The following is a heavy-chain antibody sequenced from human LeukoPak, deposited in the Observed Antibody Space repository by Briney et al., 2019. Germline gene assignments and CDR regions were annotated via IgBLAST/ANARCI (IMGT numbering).Heavy chain of an antibody. CDR1: GFTFNSAW. D-gene: IGHD2-15*01. V-gene: IGHV3-15*01. CDR2: IKSKRDGGTT. Sequence: GGSLRLSCAASGFTFNSAWLSWVRHGPGKGLWWVARIKSKRDGGTTAYPAPVKGRFTISRDDSKSKLYLQMSSLETEDTAVYYCARDRAVVVVAATPANSLSAMAPFDYWGQGTLVTVSS. J-gene: IGHJ4*02. CDR3: ARDRAVVVVAATPANSLSAMAPFDY.